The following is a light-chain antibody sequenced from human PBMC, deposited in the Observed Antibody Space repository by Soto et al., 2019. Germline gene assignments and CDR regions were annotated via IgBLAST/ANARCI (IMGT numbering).Light chain of an antibody. CDR2: DVG. Sequence: QSALTQPASVSGSPGQSITISCTGTSSDVGGYNYVSWYQQHPGKAPKLMIYDVGNRPSGVSNRFSGSKSGNTASLTISGLQAEEEADYSCSSYTSSSTPFLVFGTGTKVTVL. J-gene: IGLJ1*01. V-gene: IGLV2-14*01. CDR3: SSYTSSSTPFLV. CDR1: SSDVGGYNY.